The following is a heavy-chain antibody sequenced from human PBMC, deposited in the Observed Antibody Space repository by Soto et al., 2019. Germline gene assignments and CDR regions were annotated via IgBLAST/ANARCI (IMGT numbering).Heavy chain of an antibody. CDR2: IRNDGSDK. Sequence: LRLSCAASGFIFSPYGIHWVRQAPGRGLEWVALIRNDGSDKYYAESVTGRFTISRDNSKNTVYLQMNSLRAEDTALYFCARAPRMAPFDIWGQGTMVTVSS. CDR1: GFIFSPYG. J-gene: IGHJ3*02. CDR3: ARAPRMAPFDI. V-gene: IGHV3-33*01.